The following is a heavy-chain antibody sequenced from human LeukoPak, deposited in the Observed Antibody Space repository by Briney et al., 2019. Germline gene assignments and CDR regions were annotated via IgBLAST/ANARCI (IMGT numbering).Heavy chain of an antibody. V-gene: IGHV3-74*01. CDR3: VRGSNGWSGMDV. J-gene: IGHJ6*02. CDR2: LNGDGDYT. D-gene: IGHD6-19*01. Sequence: GGSLRLSCAVSGFTFSNYWMYWVRQGPGKGLVWVSRLNGDGDYTNYEDSVKGRFTISRDNAKNTLYLQMNSLRAEVTAVYYCVRGSNGWSGMDVWGQGTTVTVSS. CDR1: GFTFSNYW.